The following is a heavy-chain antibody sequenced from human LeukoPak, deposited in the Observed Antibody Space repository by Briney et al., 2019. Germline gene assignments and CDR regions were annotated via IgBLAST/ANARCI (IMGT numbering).Heavy chain of an antibody. D-gene: IGHD5-18*01. CDR1: GFTLGSHD. CDR2: VSSGFHA. J-gene: IGHJ4*02. CDR3: VREARGYHYTYFDY. Sequence: PGGSLRLSCTASGFTLGSHDMHWVRQIPGQGLEWVAAVSSGFHAFFADSVQGRFTVSREDAWNSLYLQMNSLRAGDTAVYYCVREARGYHYTYFDYWGQGTLVTVSS. V-gene: IGHV3-13*01.